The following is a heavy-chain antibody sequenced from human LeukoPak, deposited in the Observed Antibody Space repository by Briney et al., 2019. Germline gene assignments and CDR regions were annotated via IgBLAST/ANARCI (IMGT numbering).Heavy chain of an antibody. J-gene: IGHJ4*02. V-gene: IGHV3-53*01. Sequence: PGGSLRLSCAASGFTVSSNYMSWVRQAPGKGLERVSVIYSGGSTYYADSVKGRFTISRDNSKNTLYLQMNSLRAEDTAVYYCARESYGGKKGGNYWGQGTLVTVSS. CDR2: IYSGGST. CDR3: ARESYGGKKGGNY. CDR1: GFTVSSNY. D-gene: IGHD4-23*01.